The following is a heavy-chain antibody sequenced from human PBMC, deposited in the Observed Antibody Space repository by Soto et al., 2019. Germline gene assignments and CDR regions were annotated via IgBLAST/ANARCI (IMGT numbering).Heavy chain of an antibody. CDR2: IYYSGTT. D-gene: IGHD6-6*01. Sequence: PSETLSLTCIVPGGSINSSYYRGWIRQPPGKAPEWIGSIYYSGTTYYNPSLKSRVTISVDSSRNQFSLKMTSVTAPDTAVYYCSRFAARPPFEYWGQGLLVTVSS. V-gene: IGHV4-39*01. CDR1: GGSINSSYY. CDR3: SRFAARPPFEY. J-gene: IGHJ4*02.